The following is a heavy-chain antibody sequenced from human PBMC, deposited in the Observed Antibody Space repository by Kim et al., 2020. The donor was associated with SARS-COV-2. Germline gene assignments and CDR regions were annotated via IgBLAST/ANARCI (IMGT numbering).Heavy chain of an antibody. V-gene: IGHV3-30*18. J-gene: IGHJ6*02. CDR3: AKESGGYSYAHYYYYGMDV. D-gene: IGHD5-18*01. CDR1: GFTFSSYG. Sequence: GGSLRLSCAASGFTFSSYGMHWVRQAPGKGLEWVAVISYDGSNKYYADSVKGRFTISRDNSKNTLYLQMNSLRAEDTAVYYCAKESGGYSYAHYYYYGMDVWGQGTTVTVSS. CDR2: ISYDGSNK.